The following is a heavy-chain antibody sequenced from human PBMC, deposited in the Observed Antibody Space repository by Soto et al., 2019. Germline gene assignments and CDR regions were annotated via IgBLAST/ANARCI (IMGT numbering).Heavy chain of an antibody. Sequence: SETLSLTCTVSGGSTSGYFWSWMRHPPGKELEWIGYIYYRGSTNYNPSHKSRITMSLDSSKNHFFFKLSSVTAIDTVIYYCARHAPLIGNFDWLLEDLLDYSSQGTLVIVSS. CDR2: IYYRGST. CDR1: GGSTSGYF. CDR3: ARHAPLIGNFDWLLEDLLDY. J-gene: IGHJ4*02. D-gene: IGHD3-9*01. V-gene: IGHV4-59*08.